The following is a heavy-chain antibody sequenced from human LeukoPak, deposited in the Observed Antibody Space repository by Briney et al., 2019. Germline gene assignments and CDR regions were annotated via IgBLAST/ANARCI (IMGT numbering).Heavy chain of an antibody. CDR3: ARGSSSYDILTGYLYYYYYYMDV. D-gene: IGHD3-9*01. CDR2: IYTSGST. CDR1: GGSISSYY. Sequence: SETLSLTCTVSGGSISSYYWSWIRQPAGKGLEWIGRIYTSGSTNYNPSLKSRVTMSVDTSKNQFSLKLSSVTAADTAVYYCARGSSSYDILTGYLYYYYYYMDVWSKGTTVTISS. V-gene: IGHV4-4*07. J-gene: IGHJ6*03.